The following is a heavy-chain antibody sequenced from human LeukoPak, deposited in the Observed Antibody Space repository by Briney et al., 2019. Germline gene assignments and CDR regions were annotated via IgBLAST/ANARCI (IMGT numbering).Heavy chain of an antibody. CDR1: GESFSGYY. V-gene: IGHV4-34*01. CDR3: ARGPDCSGGSCYPYWLDP. Sequence: SETLSLTCAVYGESFSGYYWSWIRQPPGKGLEWIGEINHSGSTNYNPSLKSRVTISVDTSKNQFSLKLSSVTAADTAVYYCARGPDCSGGSCYPYWLDPWGQGTLVTVSS. J-gene: IGHJ5*02. D-gene: IGHD2-15*01. CDR2: INHSGST.